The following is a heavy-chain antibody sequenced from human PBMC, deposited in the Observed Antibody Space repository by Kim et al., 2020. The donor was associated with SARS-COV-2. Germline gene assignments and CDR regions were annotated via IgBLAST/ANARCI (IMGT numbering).Heavy chain of an antibody. D-gene: IGHD5-18*01. V-gene: IGHV3-23*01. CDR1: GFTFSSYA. CDR3: AKDLDSVDTAMVTSYYYGMDV. CDR2: ISGSGGSR. J-gene: IGHJ6*02. Sequence: GGSLRLSCAASGFTFSSYAMSWVRQAPGKGLEWVAAISGSGGSRYYADSVKGRFTISRDNSKNTLYLQMNSQSAEVTAVYYCAKDLDSVDTAMVTSYYYGMDVWGQGTTVTVSS.